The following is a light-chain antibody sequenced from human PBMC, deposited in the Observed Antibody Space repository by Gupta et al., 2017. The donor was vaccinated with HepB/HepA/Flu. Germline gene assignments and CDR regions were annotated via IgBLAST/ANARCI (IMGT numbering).Light chain of an antibody. V-gene: IGKV1-9*01. Sequence: DIHFTQSPSFLSASVGDRVTITCRASQDISRYLDWYHQSPGKAPKLLIYDASTLQTGVPSRFSGSGSGTEFTLTVSSLQPEDFGTYYCQHYHSYPITFGQGTRLEIK. J-gene: IGKJ5*01. CDR3: QHYHSYPIT. CDR1: QDISRY. CDR2: DAS.